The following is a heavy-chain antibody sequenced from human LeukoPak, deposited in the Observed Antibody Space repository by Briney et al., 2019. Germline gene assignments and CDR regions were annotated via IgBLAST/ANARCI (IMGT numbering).Heavy chain of an antibody. Sequence: GGSLRLSRAASGFTVSSNYMSWVRQAPGKGLEWVSVIYSGGSTYYADSVKGRFTISRDNSKNTLYLQMNSLRAEDTAVYYCARGIHGSGSYWEGYYFDYWGQGTLVTVSS. CDR3: ARGIHGSGSYWEGYYFDY. CDR2: IYSGGST. D-gene: IGHD3-10*01. CDR1: GFTVSSNY. J-gene: IGHJ4*02. V-gene: IGHV3-53*01.